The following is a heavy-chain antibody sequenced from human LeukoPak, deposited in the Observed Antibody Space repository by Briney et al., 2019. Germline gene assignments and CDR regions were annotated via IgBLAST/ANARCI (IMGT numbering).Heavy chain of an antibody. V-gene: IGHV3-15*01. Sequence: GGSLRLSCAASGIIFSNAWMTWVRQAPGKGLEWIGRIKSNLDGGAADYAAPVKGRFTISRDDSKNTLYLQMNSLKTEDTAVYYCTTEGTLIAAAGSDAFDIWGQGTMVTVSS. J-gene: IGHJ3*02. CDR1: GIIFSNAW. D-gene: IGHD6-13*01. CDR2: IKSNLDGGAA. CDR3: TTEGTLIAAAGSDAFDI.